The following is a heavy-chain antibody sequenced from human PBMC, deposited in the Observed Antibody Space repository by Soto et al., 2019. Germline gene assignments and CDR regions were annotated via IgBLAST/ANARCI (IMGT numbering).Heavy chain of an antibody. CDR2: IPQDGIDG. CDR3: ARDHLILPAHDFFYGSDV. J-gene: IGHJ6*02. V-gene: IGHV3-7*03. D-gene: IGHD2-21*02. Sequence: GGSLRLSCEVSGFTFSMYSMSWVRQSPGKGLEWVAKIPQDGIDGHYADSVKGRFTISRDNGKNSLYLQLNNLRAEDTAVYYCARDHLILPAHDFFYGSDVWGRGATVTVSS. CDR1: GFTFSMYS.